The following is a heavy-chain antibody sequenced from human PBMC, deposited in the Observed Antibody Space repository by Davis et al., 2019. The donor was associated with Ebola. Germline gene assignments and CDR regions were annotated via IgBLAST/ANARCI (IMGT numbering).Heavy chain of an antibody. V-gene: IGHV3-30*02. D-gene: IGHD4/OR15-4a*01. CDR3: AKDKTMATQYWYFDL. J-gene: IGHJ2*01. Sequence: GESLKISCAGSGFTFSNSPMHWVRQAPGKGLAWVGLIWYDGSVKYYADSVKGRFTISRDNSKNTLYLQMNSLRAEDTALYYCAKDKTMATQYWYFDLWGRGTLVTVSS. CDR2: IWYDGSVK. CDR1: GFTFSNSP.